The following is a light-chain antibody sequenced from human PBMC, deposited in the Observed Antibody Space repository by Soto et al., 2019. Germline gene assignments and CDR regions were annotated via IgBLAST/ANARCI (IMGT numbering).Light chain of an antibody. CDR1: QSVNSY. Sequence: EILLTQSPATLSLSPGERATLACRASQSVNSYLAWYQQKPGQPPRLLVYDTANRASGVPARFSGSGSGTDFTLTISSLEPEDVAVYYCQQRSNWPLSFGGGTKVEIK. CDR2: DTA. V-gene: IGKV3-11*01. J-gene: IGKJ4*01. CDR3: QQRSNWPLS.